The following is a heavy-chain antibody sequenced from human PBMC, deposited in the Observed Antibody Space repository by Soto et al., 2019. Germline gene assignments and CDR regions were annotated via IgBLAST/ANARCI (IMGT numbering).Heavy chain of an antibody. CDR1: GFTFSSYA. Sequence: GGSLRLSCAASGFTFSSYAMHWVRQAPGKGLEWVAVISYDGSNKYYADSVKGRFTISRDNSKNTLYLQMNSLRAEDTAVYYCAKELTIFGVVSPNYYYYGMDVWGQGTTVTVSS. CDR3: AKELTIFGVVSPNYYYYGMDV. V-gene: IGHV3-30-3*01. D-gene: IGHD3-3*01. CDR2: ISYDGSNK. J-gene: IGHJ6*02.